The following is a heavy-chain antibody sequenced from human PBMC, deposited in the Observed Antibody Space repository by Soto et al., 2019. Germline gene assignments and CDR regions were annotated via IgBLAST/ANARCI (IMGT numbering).Heavy chain of an antibody. CDR1: GFVFRNLT. Sequence: DVQLLESGGGVVQPGGSLRLSCAASGFVFRNLTMNWVRQAPGKGLEYVAIISFNGGVIFDADSVRGRFTNSRDNAKNYLKFDMTKPRPGDSGGLYLGKNMIPGVFVGAFDLLGRGT. CDR2: ISFNGGVI. V-gene: IGHV3-23*01. J-gene: IGHJ4*01. D-gene: IGHD3-10*01. CDR3: GKNMIPGVFVGAFDL.